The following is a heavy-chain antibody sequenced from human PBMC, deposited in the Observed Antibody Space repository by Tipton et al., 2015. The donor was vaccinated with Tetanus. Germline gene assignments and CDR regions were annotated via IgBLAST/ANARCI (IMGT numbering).Heavy chain of an antibody. D-gene: IGHD3-22*01. CDR2: IYFSGST. CDR1: GASISNSSSY. Sequence: TLSLTCTVSGASISNSSSYWGWIRQSPGKGPEWIGNIYFSGSTYYNPSLKSRVTISVDTSKNQFSLRLNSVTAADTAVYYCAKLFRVRARGITMVVVVPPGYFDYWGQGTLVTVSS. CDR3: AKLFRVRARGITMVVVVPPGYFDY. J-gene: IGHJ4*02. V-gene: IGHV4-39*01.